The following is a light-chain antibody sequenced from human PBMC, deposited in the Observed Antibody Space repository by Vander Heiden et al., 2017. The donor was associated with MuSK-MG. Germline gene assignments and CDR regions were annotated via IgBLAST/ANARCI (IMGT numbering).Light chain of an antibody. CDR3: SSYTSSSTLEV. J-gene: IGLJ2*01. CDR2: DVS. V-gene: IGLV2-14*03. Sequence: YGSGSPGQSITISCTGTSSDVGGYNYVSWYQQHPGKAPKLMIYDVSNRPSGVSNRFSGSKSGNTASLTISGLQAEDEADYYCSSYTSSSTLEVFGGGTKLTVL. CDR1: SSDVGGYNY.